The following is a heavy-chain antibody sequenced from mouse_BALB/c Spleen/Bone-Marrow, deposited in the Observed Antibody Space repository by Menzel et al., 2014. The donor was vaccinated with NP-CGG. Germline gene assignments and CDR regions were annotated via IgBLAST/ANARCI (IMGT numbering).Heavy chain of an antibody. D-gene: IGHD2-3*01. CDR1: GFHFRKHG. CDR2: ISRCGSYT. Sequence: EVELQESGGGLVKPGGFLKLSWAAFGFHFRKHGMAWGRPFPGEKPGGGAKISRCGSYTYYPDTVTGRFTISRDNAKKTLYLEMSSLRSEDTAMYYCARDGGGYFSWFAYWGQGTLVTVSA. J-gene: IGHJ3*01. V-gene: IGHV5-9-4*01. CDR3: ARDGGGYFSWFAY.